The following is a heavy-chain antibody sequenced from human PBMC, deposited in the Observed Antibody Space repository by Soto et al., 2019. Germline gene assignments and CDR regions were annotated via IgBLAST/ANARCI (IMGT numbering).Heavy chain of an antibody. V-gene: IGHV1-24*01. CDR1: GYTLTELS. D-gene: IGHD6-19*01. CDR3: ATRTRIAVAGTFDY. CDR2: FDPEDGET. Sequence: ASVKVSCKVSGYTLTELSMHWVRQAPGKGLEWMGGFDPEDGETIYAQKFQGRVTMTEDTSTDTAYMELSSLRSEDTAVYYCATRTRIAVAGTFDYWGQGTLVTVSS. J-gene: IGHJ4*02.